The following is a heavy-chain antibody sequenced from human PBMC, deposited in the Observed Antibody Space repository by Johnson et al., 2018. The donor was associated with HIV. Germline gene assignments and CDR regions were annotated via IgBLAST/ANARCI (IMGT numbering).Heavy chain of an antibody. Sequence: QVQLVESGGGVVQPGRSLRVSCGASGFTFSSHDMHWVRQAPGKGLEWVAVISYDGSNQYCSDSVEGRFTISRDNSKKTLHLQMSSLRGDDTAIYYCAKVIALAGRPDAFDVWGRGTVVTVSS. CDR1: GFTFSSHD. CDR2: ISYDGSNQ. V-gene: IGHV3-30*18. CDR3: AKVIALAGRPDAFDV. D-gene: IGHD6-19*01. J-gene: IGHJ3*01.